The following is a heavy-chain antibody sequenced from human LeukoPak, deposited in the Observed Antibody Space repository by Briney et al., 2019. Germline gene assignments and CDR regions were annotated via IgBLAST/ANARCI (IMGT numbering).Heavy chain of an antibody. CDR2: IYSGGST. D-gene: IGHD6-19*01. CDR3: ATEIAVAGTGNWFDP. Sequence: PGGSLRLSCAASGFTVSSNYMSWVRQAPGKGLEWVSVIYSGGSTYYADFVKGRFTISRDNSKNTLYLQMNSLRAEDTAVYYCATEIAVAGTGNWFDPWGQGTLVTVSS. V-gene: IGHV3-53*01. J-gene: IGHJ5*02. CDR1: GFTVSSNY.